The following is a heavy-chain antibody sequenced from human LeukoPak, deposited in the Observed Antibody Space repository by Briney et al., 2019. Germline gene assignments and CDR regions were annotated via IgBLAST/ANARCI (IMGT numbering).Heavy chain of an antibody. CDR1: GFTVSSNY. Sequence: GGSLRLSCAASGFTVSSNYMSWVRQAPGKGLEWVSVIYSGGSTYYADSVKGRFTISRDNSKNTLYLQMNSLRAEDTAVYYCAKALLWFGELYSPYWGQGTLVTVSS. CDR2: IYSGGST. CDR3: AKALLWFGELYSPY. V-gene: IGHV3-53*01. D-gene: IGHD3-10*01. J-gene: IGHJ4*02.